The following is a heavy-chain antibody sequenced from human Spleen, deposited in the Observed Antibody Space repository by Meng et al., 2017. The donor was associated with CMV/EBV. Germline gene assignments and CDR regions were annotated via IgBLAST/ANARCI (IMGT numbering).Heavy chain of an antibody. CDR2: IRYDGSNQ. CDR3: AKDWLITGAAGVFDY. V-gene: IGHV3-30*02. D-gene: IGHD1-26*01. J-gene: IGHJ4*02. CDR1: GFTFSRAG. Sequence: GGSLRLSCAASGFTFSRAGMHWVRQAPGKGLAWVSFIRYDGSNQYYADSVKGRFTISRDNSKNTVFLQMNGLRAEDTAVYYCAKDWLITGAAGVFDYWGQGTLVTVSS.